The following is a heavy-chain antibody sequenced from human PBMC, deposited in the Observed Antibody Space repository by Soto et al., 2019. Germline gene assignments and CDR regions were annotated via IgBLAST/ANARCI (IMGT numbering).Heavy chain of an antibody. D-gene: IGHD6-13*01. CDR1: GYTFTSYD. Sequence: QVQLVQSGAEVKKPGASVKVSCKASGYTFTSYDINWVRQATGQGLEWMGWMNPNSGNTGYAQKFQGRVTMTRNTSISTAYMERSSLRSEDTAVYYWARRSIGRYSSSWLRGGEFDYWGQGTLVTVSS. J-gene: IGHJ4*02. V-gene: IGHV1-8*01. CDR3: ARRSIGRYSSSWLRGGEFDY. CDR2: MNPNSGNT.